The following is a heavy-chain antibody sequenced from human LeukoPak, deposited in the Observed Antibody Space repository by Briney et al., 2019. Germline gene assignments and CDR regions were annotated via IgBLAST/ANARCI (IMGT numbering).Heavy chain of an antibody. CDR1: GGSFSGYY. CDR2: INHSGST. V-gene: IGHV4-34*01. D-gene: IGHD3-3*01. J-gene: IGHJ5*02. CDR3: ARGRTIYDFWGGLYLNRNWFDP. Sequence: SETLSLTCAVYGGSFSGYYWSWIRQPPGKGLEWIGEINHSGSTNYNPSLKSRVTISVDTSKNQFSLKLSSVTAADTAVYYCARGRTIYDFWGGLYLNRNWFDPWGQGTLVTVSS.